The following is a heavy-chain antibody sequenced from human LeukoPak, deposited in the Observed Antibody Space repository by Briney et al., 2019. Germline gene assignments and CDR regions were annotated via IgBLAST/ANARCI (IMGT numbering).Heavy chain of an antibody. D-gene: IGHD2/OR15-2a*01. CDR1: GGSISSGSSY. V-gene: IGHV4-61*02. J-gene: IGHJ5*02. CDR2: IYTSGNT. Sequence: SQTLSLTCTVSGGSISSGSSYWSWIRQPAGKGLEWIGRIYTSGNTNYKPSLQSRVTISVDTAKNQFSLKLSSVTAADTAVYYCPRGDNTWGQGTLVTVSS. CDR3: PRGDNT.